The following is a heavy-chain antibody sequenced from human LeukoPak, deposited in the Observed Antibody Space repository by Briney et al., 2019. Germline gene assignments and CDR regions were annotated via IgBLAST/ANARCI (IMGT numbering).Heavy chain of an antibody. CDR1: GGSISSYY. CDR2: IYYSGST. J-gene: IGHJ4*02. CDR3: ARDILNCSGGICYSRLDY. V-gene: IGHV4-59*01. D-gene: IGHD2-15*01. Sequence: SETLSLTCTVSGGSISSYYWSWIRQPPGKGLEWVGYIYYSGSTNYNPSLKRRVTIPVDTSKNHFSLKLSSVTAADTAVYYCARDILNCSGGICYSRLDYWGQGTLVTVSS.